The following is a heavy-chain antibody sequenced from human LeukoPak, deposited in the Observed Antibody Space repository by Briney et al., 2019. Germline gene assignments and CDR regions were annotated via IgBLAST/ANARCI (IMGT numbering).Heavy chain of an antibody. D-gene: IGHD1-26*01. CDR1: GFTSDDYG. V-gene: IGHV3-20*04. Sequence: SGGSLGLSCAPSGFTSDDYGMSWVRQAPGKGLEWVSGINWNGGSTGYADSVKGRFTISRDNAKNSLYLQMNSLRAEDTALYYCARDVGWELFDYWGQGTLVTVSS. J-gene: IGHJ4*02. CDR3: ARDVGWELFDY. CDR2: INWNGGST.